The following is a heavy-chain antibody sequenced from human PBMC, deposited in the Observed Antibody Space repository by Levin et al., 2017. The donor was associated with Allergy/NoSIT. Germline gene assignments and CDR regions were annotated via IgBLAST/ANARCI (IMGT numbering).Heavy chain of an antibody. Sequence: PSETLSLTCTVSGGSISSYYWSWIRQPPGKGLEWIGYIYYSGSTNYNPSLKSRVTISVDTSKNQFSLKLSSVTAADTAVYYCAREPVDTAMADAFDIWGQGTMVTVSS. J-gene: IGHJ3*02. V-gene: IGHV4-59*01. D-gene: IGHD5-18*01. CDR2: IYYSGST. CDR1: GGSISSYY. CDR3: AREPVDTAMADAFDI.